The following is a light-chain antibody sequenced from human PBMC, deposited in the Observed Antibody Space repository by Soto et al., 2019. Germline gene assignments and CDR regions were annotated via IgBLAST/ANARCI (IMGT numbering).Light chain of an antibody. CDR2: EGS. CDR3: CSYAGSSTLV. Sequence: QSALTQPASVSGSPGQSITISCTGTSSDVGGYNFVSWYQHHPGKAPKLMIFEGSNRPSAVSNRFSGSKSGNTASLTISGLHAEDEADYYCCSYAGSSTLVFGAGTKLTVL. J-gene: IGLJ2*01. CDR1: SSDVGGYNF. V-gene: IGLV2-23*01.